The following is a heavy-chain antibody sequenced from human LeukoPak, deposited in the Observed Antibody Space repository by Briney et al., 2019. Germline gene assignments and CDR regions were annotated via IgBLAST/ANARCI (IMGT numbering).Heavy chain of an antibody. CDR3: ARYCSTSGTKAFGI. CDR1: GDSISSYY. J-gene: IGHJ3*02. CDR2: IYYTGIT. Sequence: PSETLSLTCTVSGDSISSYYWSWIRQPPGKGLEGFGYIYYTGITKYNPSLKSRVTMSVDTSKNQFSLKLTSVTAADTAVYYCARYCSTSGTKAFGIWGQGTMVTVSS. D-gene: IGHD3-10*01. V-gene: IGHV4-59*01.